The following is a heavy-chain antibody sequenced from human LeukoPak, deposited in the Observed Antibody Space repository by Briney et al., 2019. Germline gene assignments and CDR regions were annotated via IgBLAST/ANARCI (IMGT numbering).Heavy chain of an antibody. CDR3: ARVRSSGWRLDAFDI. CDR1: GGSFSGCY. J-gene: IGHJ3*02. CDR2: INHSGST. Sequence: SETLSLTCAVYGGSFSGCYWSWIRQPPGKGLEWIGEINHSGSTNYNPSLKSRVTISVDTSKNQLSLKLSSVTAADTAVYYCARVRSSGWRLDAFDIWGQGTMVTVSS. D-gene: IGHD6-19*01. V-gene: IGHV4-34*01.